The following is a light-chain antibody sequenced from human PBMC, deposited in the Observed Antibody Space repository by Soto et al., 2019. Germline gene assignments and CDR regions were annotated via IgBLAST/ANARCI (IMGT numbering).Light chain of an antibody. J-gene: IGKJ1*01. CDR2: GAS. V-gene: IGKV3-15*01. CDR1: QRISSN. Sequence: EVVMTQSPATLSVSPGERATLSCRASQRISSNLAWYQQSRGQAPRLLIYGASTRAPGIPARFSGSGSETECTLTISSLQSEDFAVYYCQHYNNWPPWTFGQGTKVEIK. CDR3: QHYNNWPPWT.